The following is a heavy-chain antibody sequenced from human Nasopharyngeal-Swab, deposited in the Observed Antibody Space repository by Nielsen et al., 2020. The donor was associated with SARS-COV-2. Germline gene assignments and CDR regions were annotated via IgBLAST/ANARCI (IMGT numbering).Heavy chain of an antibody. CDR1: GFTVSSNYA. CDR3: AKVKSGTSYDAFDI. CDR2: IRVSGDTT. D-gene: IGHD1-26*01. Sequence: GESLKISCAASGFTVSSNYAMTWVRQAPGKGLEWVSSIRVSGDTTYYADSVKGRFTISRDSSKNTLYLQMNSLRAEDTALYYCAKVKSGTSYDAFDIWGQGTMVTVSS. J-gene: IGHJ3*02. V-gene: IGHV3-23*01.